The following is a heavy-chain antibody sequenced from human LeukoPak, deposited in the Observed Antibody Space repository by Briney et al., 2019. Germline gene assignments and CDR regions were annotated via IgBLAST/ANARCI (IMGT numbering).Heavy chain of an antibody. CDR2: ISGSGGST. V-gene: IGHV3-23*01. CDR1: GFTFSSYA. CDR3: AKGLWFGESDAFDI. D-gene: IGHD3-10*01. J-gene: IGHJ3*02. Sequence: GGSLRLSCAASGFTFSSYAMSWVRQAPGKGLEWVSGISGSGGSTNYADSVKGRFTISRDNSKSTLYLQMNSLRAEDTAVYYCAKGLWFGESDAFDIWGQGTMVTVSS.